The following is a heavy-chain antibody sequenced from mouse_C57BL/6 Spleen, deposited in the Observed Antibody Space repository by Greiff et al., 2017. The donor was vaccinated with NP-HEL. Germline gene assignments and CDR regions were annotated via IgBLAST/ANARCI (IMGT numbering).Heavy chain of an antibody. D-gene: IGHD2-5*01. V-gene: IGHV2-9-1*01. Sequence: VMLVESGPGLVAPSQSLSITCTVSGFSLTSYAISWVRQPPGKGLEWLGVIWTGGGTNYNSALKSRLSISKDNSKSQVFLKMNSLQTDDTARYYCARNFGSNYGYFDYWGQGTTLTVSS. CDR3: ARNFGSNYGYFDY. J-gene: IGHJ2*01. CDR2: IWTGGGT. CDR1: GFSLTSYA.